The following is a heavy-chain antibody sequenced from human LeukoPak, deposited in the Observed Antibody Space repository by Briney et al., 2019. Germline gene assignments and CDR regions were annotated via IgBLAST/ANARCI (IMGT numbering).Heavy chain of an antibody. D-gene: IGHD6-6*01. CDR3: ARVGIAARPDFDY. J-gene: IGHJ4*02. Sequence: GGSLRLSCAASGFTFSSYEMNWVRQAPGKGLEWVSYISSSGSTIYYADSVKGRFTISRDNAKNSLYLQMNSLRAEDTAVYYCARVGIAARPDFDYWGQGTLVTVSS. CDR2: ISSSGSTI. CDR1: GFTFSSYE. V-gene: IGHV3-48*03.